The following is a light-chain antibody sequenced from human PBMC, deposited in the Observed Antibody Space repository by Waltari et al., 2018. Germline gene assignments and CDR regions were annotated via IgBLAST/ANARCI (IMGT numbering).Light chain of an antibody. CDR2: QDS. J-gene: IGLJ2*01. CDR1: KLGDKY. V-gene: IGLV3-1*01. CDR3: QAWDSSTGGV. Sequence: SYELTQPPSVSVSPGQTASITCSGDKLGDKYACWYQQKPGQSPVLVIYQDSKRPSGIPGRFPGSNAGNTATLTSGGTQAMDEADYYCQAWDSSTGGVFGGGTKLTVL.